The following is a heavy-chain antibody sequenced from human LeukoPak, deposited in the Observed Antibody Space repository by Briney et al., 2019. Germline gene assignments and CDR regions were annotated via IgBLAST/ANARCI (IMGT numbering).Heavy chain of an antibody. CDR3: ARTPIVVVVAAIYYFDY. CDR1: GGSISSYY. CDR2: IYYSGST. Sequence: SVTLSLTCTVSGGSISSYYWSWIRQPPGKGLEWIGYIYYSGSTNYNPSLKSRVTISVDTSKNQFSLKLSSVTAADTAVYYCARTPIVVVVAAIYYFDYWGQGTLVTVSS. J-gene: IGHJ4*02. D-gene: IGHD2-15*01. V-gene: IGHV4-59*01.